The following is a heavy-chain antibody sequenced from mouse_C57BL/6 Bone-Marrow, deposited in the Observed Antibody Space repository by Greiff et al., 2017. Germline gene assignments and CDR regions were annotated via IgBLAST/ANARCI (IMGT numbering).Heavy chain of an antibody. V-gene: IGHV1-81*01. Sequence: VQLQQSGAELARPGASVKLSCKASGYTFTSYGISWVKQRTGQGLEWIGGIYSRSCNTYYNEKFKGKATLTADKSSSTAYRELLSLTSEDSAVYFCALLVGYCFYFDFWGQGTTLTVSS. D-gene: IGHD2-3*01. CDR1: GYTFTSYG. CDR3: ALLVGYCFYFDF. CDR2: IYSRSCNT. J-gene: IGHJ2*01.